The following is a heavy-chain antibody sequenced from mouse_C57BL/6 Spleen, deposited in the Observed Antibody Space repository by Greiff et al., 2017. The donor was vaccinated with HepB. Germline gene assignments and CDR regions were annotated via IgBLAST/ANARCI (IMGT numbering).Heavy chain of an antibody. CDR2: ISNGGGST. V-gene: IGHV5-12*01. CDR3: ARQAEAAY. Sequence: EVQRVESGGGLVQPGGSLKLSCAASGFTFSDYYMYWVRQTPEKRLEWVAYISNGGGSTYYPDTVKGRFTISRDNAKNTLYLQMSRLKSEDTAMYYCARQAEAAYWGQGTLVTVSA. CDR1: GFTFSDYY. J-gene: IGHJ3*01.